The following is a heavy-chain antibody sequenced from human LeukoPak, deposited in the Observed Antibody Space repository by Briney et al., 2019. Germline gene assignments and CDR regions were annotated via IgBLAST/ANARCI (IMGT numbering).Heavy chain of an antibody. CDR3: ARDFVRYFDHHAFDI. D-gene: IGHD3-9*01. CDR1: GYAFTGYY. CDR2: INPNSGGT. J-gene: IGHJ3*02. Sequence: ASVKVSCKASGYAFTGYYMHWARQAPGQGLEWMGWINPNSGGTNYAQKFQGRVTMTRDTSISTAYMELSRLRSDDTAVYYCARDFVRYFDHHAFDIWGQGTMVTVSS. V-gene: IGHV1-2*02.